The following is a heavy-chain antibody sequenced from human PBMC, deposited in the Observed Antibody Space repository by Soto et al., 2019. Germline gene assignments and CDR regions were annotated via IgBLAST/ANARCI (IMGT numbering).Heavy chain of an antibody. CDR1: GFTFSSYA. CDR2: ISYDGSNK. Sequence: PGGSLRLSCAASGFTFSSYAMHWVRQAPGKGLEWVAVISYDGSNKYYADSVKGRFTISRDNSKNTLYLQMNSLRAEDTAVYYCARDLVGDLYNWFDHWGQGT. V-gene: IGHV3-30-3*01. CDR3: ARDLVGDLYNWFDH. D-gene: IGHD4-17*01. J-gene: IGHJ5*02.